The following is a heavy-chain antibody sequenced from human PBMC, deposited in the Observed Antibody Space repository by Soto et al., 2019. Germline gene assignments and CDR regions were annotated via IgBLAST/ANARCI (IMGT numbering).Heavy chain of an antibody. D-gene: IGHD3-3*01. CDR3: ARHVYDFWSGYYFDY. J-gene: IGHJ4*02. Sequence: SETLSLTCTVSGGSISSSSYYWGWIRQPPGKGLEWIGSIYYSGSTYYNPSLKSRVTISVDTSKNQFSLKLSSATAADTAVYYCARHVYDFWSGYYFDYWGQGTLVTVSS. CDR1: GGSISSSSYY. CDR2: IYYSGST. V-gene: IGHV4-39*01.